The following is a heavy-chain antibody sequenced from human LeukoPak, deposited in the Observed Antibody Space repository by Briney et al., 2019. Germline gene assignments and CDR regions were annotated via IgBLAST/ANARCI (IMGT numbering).Heavy chain of an antibody. CDR3: ATGVAISRYAFDF. Sequence: PGGSLRLSCAASGFTFSDAWMSWVRQAPGKGLEWVGRIKSKTDGATTDYAAPVQGRLTISRDDSENTLYLQMNSLKIEDTAMYYCATGVAISRYAFDFWGQGTVVTASS. CDR2: IKSKTDGATT. V-gene: IGHV3-15*01. J-gene: IGHJ3*01. D-gene: IGHD2-2*01. CDR1: GFTFSDAW.